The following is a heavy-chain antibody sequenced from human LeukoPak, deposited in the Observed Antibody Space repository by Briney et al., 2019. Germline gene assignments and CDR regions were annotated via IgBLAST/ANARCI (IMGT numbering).Heavy chain of an antibody. CDR1: GFAFSNYW. Sequence: GSLRLSCVASGFAFSNYWMLWVRQAPGKGLMWVSLISTDGKSTTYADSVKGRFSISRDNAKNTLYLQMNSLRVEDTAVYYCARGRPHGNDYWGQGTLVTVSS. CDR3: ARGRPHGNDY. V-gene: IGHV3-74*01. J-gene: IGHJ4*02. CDR2: ISTDGKST. D-gene: IGHD4-23*01.